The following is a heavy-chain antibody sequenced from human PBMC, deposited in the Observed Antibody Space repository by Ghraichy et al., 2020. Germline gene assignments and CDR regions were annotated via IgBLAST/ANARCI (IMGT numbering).Heavy chain of an antibody. D-gene: IGHD6-13*01. V-gene: IGHV3-21*01. J-gene: IGHJ4*02. CDR1: GFTFSSYS. CDR2: ISSSSSYI. CDR3: ARDRSSSSWYFDY. Sequence: GSLRLSCAASGFTFSSYSMNWVRQAPGKGLEWVSSISSSSSYIYYADSVKGRFTISRDNAKNSLYLQMNSLRAEDTAVYYCARDRSSSSWYFDYWGQGTLVTVSS.